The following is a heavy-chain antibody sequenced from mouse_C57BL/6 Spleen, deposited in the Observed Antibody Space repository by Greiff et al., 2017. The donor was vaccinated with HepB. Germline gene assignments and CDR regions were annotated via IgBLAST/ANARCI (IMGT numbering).Heavy chain of an antibody. CDR3: ARSTMVTTNFDY. CDR1: GYTFTSYW. CDR2: IDPNSGGT. J-gene: IGHJ2*01. V-gene: IGHV1-62-3*01. D-gene: IGHD2-2*01. Sequence: QVQLQQPGAELVKPGASVKLSCKASGYTFTSYWMHWVKQRPGRGLEWIGRIDPNSGGTKYNEKFKGKATLTADKSSSTAYMQLSSLTSEDSAVYFCARSTMVTTNFDYWGQGTTLTVSS.